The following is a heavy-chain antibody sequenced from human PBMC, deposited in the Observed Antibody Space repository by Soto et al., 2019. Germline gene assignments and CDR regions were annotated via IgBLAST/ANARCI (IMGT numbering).Heavy chain of an antibody. CDR2: IIPVFGTA. D-gene: IGHD2-2*01. J-gene: IGHJ6*02. CDR1: RVAFSKFI. CDR3: AKVRYSSPMGYYYGMDV. V-gene: IGHV1-69*01. Sequence: QAQLEQSGGEVKKPGSSVKVSCKASRVAFSKFIVTWVRQAPGVGLEWVGGIIPVFGTANYAQKFQGRVTITADESTSTSDMEVNTLRSEDTAVYYCAKVRYSSPMGYYYGMDVWGQGTTVTVSS.